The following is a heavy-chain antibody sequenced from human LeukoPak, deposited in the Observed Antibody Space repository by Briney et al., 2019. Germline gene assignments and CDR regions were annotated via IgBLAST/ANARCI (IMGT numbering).Heavy chain of an antibody. CDR2: IRSEAYSGTT. V-gene: IGHV3-49*03. CDR3: TDSSGYLLPDY. Sequence: GGSLRLSCSASGFTFRDYTVSWFRQAPGKGLEWVGLIRSEAYSGTTEYATSVRDRFTISRDDSNSIAYLHMNSLKTEDTAVYYCTDSSGYLLPDYWGQGTLVTVSS. CDR1: GFTFRDYT. J-gene: IGHJ4*02. D-gene: IGHD3-22*01.